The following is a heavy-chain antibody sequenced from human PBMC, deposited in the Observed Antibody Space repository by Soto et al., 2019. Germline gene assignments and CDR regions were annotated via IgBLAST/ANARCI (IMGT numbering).Heavy chain of an antibody. CDR3: ARSGSYYAFDI. Sequence: SETLSLTCTVSGGSISSYYWIWTRQPPGKGLEWIGYIYYSGSTNYNPSLKSRVTISVDTSKNQFSLKLSSVTAADTAVYYCARSGSYYAFDIWGQGTMVTVSS. CDR1: GGSISSYY. D-gene: IGHD1-26*01. J-gene: IGHJ3*02. CDR2: IYYSGST. V-gene: IGHV4-59*01.